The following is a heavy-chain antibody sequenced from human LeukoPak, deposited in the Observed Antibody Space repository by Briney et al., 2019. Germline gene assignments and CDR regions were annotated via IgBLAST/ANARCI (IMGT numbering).Heavy chain of an antibody. CDR2: IYYSGST. V-gene: IGHV4-31*03. CDR1: GGSISSGGYY. CDR3: ARDRSTSCSGGSCPYGMDV. D-gene: IGHD2-15*01. Sequence: SQTLSLTCTVSGGSISSGGYYRSWIRQHPGKGLEWIGYIYYSGSTYYNPSLKSRVTISVDTSKNQFSLKLSSVTAADTAVYYCARDRSTSCSGGSCPYGMDVWGQGTTVTVSS. J-gene: IGHJ6*02.